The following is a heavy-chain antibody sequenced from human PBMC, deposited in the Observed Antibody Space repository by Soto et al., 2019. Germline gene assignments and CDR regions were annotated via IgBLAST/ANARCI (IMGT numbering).Heavy chain of an antibody. D-gene: IGHD3-3*01. Sequence: VHLVESGGGLVQPGRSLRLSCTASGFTFDDYAMHWVRQVPGKGLEWVSSISWNSGNIVYADSVKGRFTISRDSANNSLYLQMSSLRTEDTALYYCAKGAVTSIFGDFDYWGQGTLVTVSS. CDR3: AKGAVTSIFGDFDY. V-gene: IGHV3-9*01. CDR1: GFTFDDYA. J-gene: IGHJ4*02. CDR2: ISWNSGNI.